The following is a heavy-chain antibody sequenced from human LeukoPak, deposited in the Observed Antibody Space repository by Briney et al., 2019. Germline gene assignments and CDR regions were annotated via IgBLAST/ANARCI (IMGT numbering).Heavy chain of an antibody. V-gene: IGHV4-30-2*01. CDR2: IYHSEST. CDR1: GGSISSGGYS. CDR3: ARVSGIPYWYFDL. J-gene: IGHJ2*01. D-gene: IGHD1-26*01. Sequence: PSETLSLTCAVSGGSISSGGYSWSWIRQPPGKGLEWIGYIYHSESTYYNPSLKSRVTISVDRSKNQFSLKLSSVTAADTAVYYCARVSGIPYWYFDLWGRGTLVTVSS.